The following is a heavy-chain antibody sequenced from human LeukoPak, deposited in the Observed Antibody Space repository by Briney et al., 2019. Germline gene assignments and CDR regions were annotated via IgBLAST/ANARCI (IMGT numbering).Heavy chain of an antibody. V-gene: IGHV3-9*01. J-gene: IGHJ6*02. Sequence: QAGGSLRLSCAASGFTFSSYAMSWVRQAPGKGLEWVSGIRWNSGSIAYADSVKGRFTISRDNAKNSLYLQMNSLRAEDTALYYCAKDRGWAPFYGMDVWGQGTTVTVSS. CDR1: GFTFSSYA. D-gene: IGHD6-19*01. CDR3: AKDRGWAPFYGMDV. CDR2: IRWNSGSI.